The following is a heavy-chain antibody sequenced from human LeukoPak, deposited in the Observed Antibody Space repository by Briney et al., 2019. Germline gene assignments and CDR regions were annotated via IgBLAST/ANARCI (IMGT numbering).Heavy chain of an antibody. D-gene: IGHD2-2*01. CDR2: IYACGNT. V-gene: IGHV4-4*07. CDR1: GGSISSYY. J-gene: IGHJ6*03. CDR3: ARVVGSTRLYYMDV. Sequence: SETLSLTCTVSGGSISSYYWSWVRQPAGKGLEWIGRIYACGNTNYNPSLKGRVTMTVDTSKNQFSLNLSSVTAADTAVYYCARVVGSTRLYYMDVWGKGTTVTVSS.